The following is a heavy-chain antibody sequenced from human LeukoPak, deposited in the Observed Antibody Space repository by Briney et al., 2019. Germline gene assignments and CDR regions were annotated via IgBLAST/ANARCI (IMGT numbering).Heavy chain of an antibody. CDR3: ARVEACSGGSCYSRLHYYYYHGMDV. J-gene: IGHJ6*02. V-gene: IGHV3-21*01. CDR2: ISSSSSYI. Sequence: GGSLRLSCAASGFTFSSYSMNWVRQAPGKGLEWVSSISSSSSYIYYADSVKGRFTISRDNAKNSLYLQMNSLRAEDTAVYYCARVEACSGGSCYSRLHYYYYHGMDVWGQGTTVTVSS. CDR1: GFTFSSYS. D-gene: IGHD2-15*01.